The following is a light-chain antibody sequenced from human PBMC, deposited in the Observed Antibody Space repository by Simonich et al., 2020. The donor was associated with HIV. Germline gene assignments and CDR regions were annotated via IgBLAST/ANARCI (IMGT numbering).Light chain of an antibody. CDR2: STT. V-gene: IGLV7-43*01. Sequence: QTVVTQEPSLTVSPGGTVTLTCASSTGAVTSGYYPNWIQQKPGQAPRTLIYSTTNKYSGTPGRFSGSLLGGKAALTLSGVQPEDEAEYYCLLYYGGAHLWVFGGGTKLTVL. CDR3: LLYYGGAHLWV. CDR1: TGAVTSGYY. J-gene: IGLJ3*02.